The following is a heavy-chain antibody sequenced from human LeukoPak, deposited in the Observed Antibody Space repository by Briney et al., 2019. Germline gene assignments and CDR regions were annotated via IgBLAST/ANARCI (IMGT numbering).Heavy chain of an antibody. CDR2: IWYDGNNK. D-gene: IGHD1-26*01. Sequence: GGSLRLSCAASGFTFSGYGMHWVRQAPGKGLEWVAVIWYDGNNKYYADFVKGRFTISRDNSKNTLYLQLNSLRAEDTAVYNCARDRGSREDGMDVWGQGTTVTVSS. J-gene: IGHJ6*02. CDR1: GFTFSGYG. V-gene: IGHV3-33*08. CDR3: ARDRGSREDGMDV.